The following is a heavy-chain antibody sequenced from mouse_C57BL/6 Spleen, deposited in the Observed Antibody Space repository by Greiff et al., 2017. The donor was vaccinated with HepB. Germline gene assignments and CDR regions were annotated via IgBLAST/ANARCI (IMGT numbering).Heavy chain of an antibody. CDR3: ARPGYDPFAY. Sequence: EVKLVESGGGLVKPGGSLKLSCAASGFTFSDYGMHWVRQAPEKGLEWVAYISSGSSTIYDADTVKGRFTISRDNAKNTLFLQIAILRSEDTAMYYCARPGYDPFAYWGQVPLVTVSA. D-gene: IGHD2-2*01. CDR2: ISSGSSTI. V-gene: IGHV5-17*01. J-gene: IGHJ3*01. CDR1: GFTFSDYG.